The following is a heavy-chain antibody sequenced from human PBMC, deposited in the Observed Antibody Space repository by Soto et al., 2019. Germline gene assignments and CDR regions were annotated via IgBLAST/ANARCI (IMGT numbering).Heavy chain of an antibody. J-gene: IGHJ6*02. D-gene: IGHD6-19*01. V-gene: IGHV3-30*03. Sequence: PGGSLRLSCAASGFTFSSYGMHWVLQAPGKXLEWVAVISYDGSNKYYADSVKGRFTISRDNSKNTLYLQMNSLRAEDTAVYYCARAGLSSGWYYYYYGMDVWGQGTTVTVSS. CDR3: ARAGLSSGWYYYYYGMDV. CDR1: GFTFSSYG. CDR2: ISYDGSNK.